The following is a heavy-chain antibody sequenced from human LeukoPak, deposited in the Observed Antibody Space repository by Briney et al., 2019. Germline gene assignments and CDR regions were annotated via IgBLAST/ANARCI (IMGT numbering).Heavy chain of an antibody. D-gene: IGHD4-17*01. J-gene: IGHJ5*02. CDR2: INHSGST. V-gene: IGHV4-34*01. CDR3: AREGYGDYVWFDP. Sequence: NPSETLSLTCAVYGGSFSGYYWSWIRQPPGKGLEWIGEINHSGSTNYNPSLKSRVTISVDTSKNQFSLKLSSVTAADTAVYYCAREGYGDYVWFDPWGQGTLVTVSP. CDR1: GGSFSGYY.